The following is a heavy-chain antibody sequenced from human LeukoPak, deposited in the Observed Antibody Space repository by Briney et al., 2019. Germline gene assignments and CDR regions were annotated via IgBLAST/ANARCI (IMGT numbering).Heavy chain of an antibody. CDR1: GGSFSGYY. J-gene: IGHJ1*01. V-gene: IGHV4-34*01. Sequence: SETLSLTCAVYGGSFSGYYWSWIRQPPGKGLEWTGEIDHSGSTNYNPSLKSRVTISVDTSKNQFSLKLSSVTAADTAVYYCARGYSSSWYQRWGQGTLVTVSS. CDR2: IDHSGST. D-gene: IGHD6-13*01. CDR3: ARGYSSSWYQR.